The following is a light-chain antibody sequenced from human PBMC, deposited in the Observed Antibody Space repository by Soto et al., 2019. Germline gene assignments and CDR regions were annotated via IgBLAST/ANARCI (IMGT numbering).Light chain of an antibody. CDR2: DNN. Sequence: QSVLTQPPSVSAAPGQKVTISCSGSSSNIGNNYVSWDQQLPGTAPKLLIYDNNKRPSGIPDRFSGSKSGTSATLGITGLQTGDEADYYCGTWDSSLSAPVVFGGGTKLTVL. CDR1: SSNIGNNY. CDR3: GTWDSSLSAPVV. J-gene: IGLJ2*01. V-gene: IGLV1-51*01.